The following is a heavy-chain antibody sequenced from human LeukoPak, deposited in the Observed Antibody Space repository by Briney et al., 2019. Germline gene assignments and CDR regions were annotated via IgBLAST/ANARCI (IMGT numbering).Heavy chain of an antibody. CDR3: ARERYSGYTDLDY. CDR1: GGTFSSYA. J-gene: IGHJ4*02. Sequence: SVKVSCRASGGTFSSYAISWVRQAPGQGLEWMGGIIPIFGTANYAQKFQGRVTMTTDTSTSTAYMELRSLRSDDTAVYYCARERYSGYTDLDYWGQGTLVTVSS. CDR2: IIPIFGTA. D-gene: IGHD5-12*01. V-gene: IGHV1-69*05.